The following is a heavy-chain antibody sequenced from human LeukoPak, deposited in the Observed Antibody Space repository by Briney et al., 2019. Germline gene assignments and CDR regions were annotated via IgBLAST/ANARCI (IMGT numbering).Heavy chain of an antibody. CDR3: ARVRWGGLYYFDY. V-gene: IGHV3-21*01. CDR2: ISGSNSYI. CDR1: GFTFNSYS. Sequence: PGGSLRLSCAASGFTFNSYSMNWVRQAPGKGLERVSSISGSNSYIYYADSMKGRFTISRDNAKNTLYLQMNSLRAEDTAVYYCARVRWGGLYYFDYWGQGTLVTVSS. J-gene: IGHJ4*02. D-gene: IGHD3-16*01.